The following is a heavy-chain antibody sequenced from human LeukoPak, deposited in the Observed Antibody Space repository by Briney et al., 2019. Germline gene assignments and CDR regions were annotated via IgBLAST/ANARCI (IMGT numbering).Heavy chain of an antibody. CDR1: GFTVSSDY. Sequence: GGSLRLSCAASGFTVSSDYMSWVRQAPGKGLEWVSVIYSGGTTFYADSVKGRFTISRDSSKNTLSLQLNSLRAEDTAIYYCARGTRYSTGWYYFDYWGQGTLVTVSS. CDR2: IYSGGTT. V-gene: IGHV3-66*01. J-gene: IGHJ4*02. CDR3: ARGTRYSTGWYYFDY. D-gene: IGHD6-19*01.